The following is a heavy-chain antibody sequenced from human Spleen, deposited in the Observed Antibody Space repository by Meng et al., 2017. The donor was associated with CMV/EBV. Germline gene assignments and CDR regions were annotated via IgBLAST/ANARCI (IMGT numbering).Heavy chain of an antibody. Sequence: SETLSLTCTVSGGSISSSSYYWGWIHQPPGKGLEWIGSIYYSGSTYYNPSLKSRVTISVDTSKNQFSLKLSSVTAADTAVYYCAGGDGCSSTSCYDRVWFDPWGQGTLVTVSS. D-gene: IGHD2-2*01. CDR3: AGGDGCSSTSCYDRVWFDP. CDR1: GGSISSSSYY. J-gene: IGHJ5*02. CDR2: IYYSGST. V-gene: IGHV4-39*01.